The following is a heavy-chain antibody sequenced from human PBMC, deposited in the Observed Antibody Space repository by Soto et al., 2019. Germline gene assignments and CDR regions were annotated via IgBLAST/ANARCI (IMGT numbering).Heavy chain of an antibody. V-gene: IGHV1-18*01. CDR1: GYTFCNYG. Sequence: GASVKVSCKTSGYTFCNYGITWVRQAPGQPLAWLGWSSLYSDGTNYAQKFQGRITMTRDTSTSTVYMELRSLRAEDTAIYYCARSSAGVFGIIIEGSNWWAPWGQGSLVTAS. D-gene: IGHD3-16*02. CDR2: SSLYSDGT. J-gene: IGHJ5*02. CDR3: ARSSAGVFGIIIEGSNWWAP.